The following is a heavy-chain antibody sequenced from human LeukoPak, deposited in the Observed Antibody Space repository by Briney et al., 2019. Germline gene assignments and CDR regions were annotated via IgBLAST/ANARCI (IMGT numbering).Heavy chain of an antibody. CDR3: ARARIAVAGYNWFDP. CDR1: GYTFTSYD. J-gene: IGHJ5*02. V-gene: IGHV1-8*01. Sequence: ASVTVSCTASGYTFTSYDINWVRQATGQGLEWMGWMNPNSGNTGYAQKFQGRVTMTRNTSISTAYMELSSLRSEDTAVYYCARARIAVAGYNWFDPWGQGTLVTVSS. D-gene: IGHD6-19*01. CDR2: MNPNSGNT.